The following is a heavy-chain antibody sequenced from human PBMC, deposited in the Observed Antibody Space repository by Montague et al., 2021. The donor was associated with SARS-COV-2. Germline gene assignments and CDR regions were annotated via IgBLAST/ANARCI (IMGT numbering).Heavy chain of an antibody. J-gene: IGHJ6*02. CDR1: GGSISSYY. V-gene: IGHV4-59*01. CDR3: ARGAGRGSGYGKYYYYYYYGMDV. Sequence: SETLSLTCTVSGGSISSYYWSWIRQPPGKGLEWIGYIYYSGSTSYNPSLKSRVAISVDASKNQFSLKLSSVTAADTAVYYCARGAGRGSGYGKYYYYYYYGMDVWGQGTTVTVSS. CDR2: IYYSGST. D-gene: IGHD5-12*01.